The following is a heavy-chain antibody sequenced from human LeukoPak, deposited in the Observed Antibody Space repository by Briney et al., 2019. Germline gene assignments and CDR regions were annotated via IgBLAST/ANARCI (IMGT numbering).Heavy chain of an antibody. Sequence: ASVKVSCKASGYTFASYDINWVRQATGQGLEWMGWMNPNSGNTGFAQKFQGRVTMTRNTSIGTAYMELSSLRSEDTAVYYCARRLDDCTYGICLHYWGQGTLVTVSS. J-gene: IGHJ4*02. D-gene: IGHD2-8*01. CDR3: ARRLDDCTYGICLHY. CDR2: MNPNSGNT. CDR1: GYTFASYD. V-gene: IGHV1-8*01.